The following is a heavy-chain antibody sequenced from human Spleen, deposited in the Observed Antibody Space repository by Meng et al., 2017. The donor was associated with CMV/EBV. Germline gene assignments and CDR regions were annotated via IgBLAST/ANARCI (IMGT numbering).Heavy chain of an antibody. D-gene: IGHD1-26*01. CDR2: VDPEDGET. J-gene: IGHJ4*02. Sequence: KVSGHTGTDYYRHWVQQAPGKGLEWMGLVDPEDGETIYAEKFQGRVTITADTSTDTAYMELSNLRSDDTAVYYCATVTFVGIYYVAYWGQGTLVTVSS. V-gene: IGHV1-69-2*01. CDR1: GHTGTDYY. CDR3: ATVTFVGIYYVAY.